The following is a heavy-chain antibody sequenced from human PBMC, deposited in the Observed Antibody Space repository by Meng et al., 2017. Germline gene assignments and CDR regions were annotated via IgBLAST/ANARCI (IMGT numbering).Heavy chain of an antibody. Sequence: ASVKVSCKASGYTFTGYYMHWVRQAPGQGLEWMRRINPNSGGTNYAQKFQGKVTMTRDTSIGTAYMELSRLRSDDTAVYYCARVYQGYSSGWNYFDYWGQGTLVTVSS. J-gene: IGHJ4*02. CDR3: ARVYQGYSSGWNYFDY. V-gene: IGHV1-2*06. D-gene: IGHD6-19*01. CDR1: GYTFTGYY. CDR2: INPNSGGT.